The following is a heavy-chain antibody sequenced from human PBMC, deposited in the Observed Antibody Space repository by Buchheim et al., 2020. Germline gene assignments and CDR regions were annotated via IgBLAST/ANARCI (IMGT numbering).Heavy chain of an antibody. V-gene: IGHV3-23*01. D-gene: IGHD3-16*02. J-gene: IGHJ3*02. CDR1: GFTFSSYA. Sequence: EVQLLESGGGLVQPGGSLRLSCAASGFTFSSYAMSWVRQAPGKGLEWVSAISGSGGSTYYADSVKGRFTISRDNSKNTLYLQMNSLRAEDTAVYYCAKGGSRGITFGGVIVIPAGAFDIWGQGT. CDR2: ISGSGGST. CDR3: AKGGSRGITFGGVIVIPAGAFDI.